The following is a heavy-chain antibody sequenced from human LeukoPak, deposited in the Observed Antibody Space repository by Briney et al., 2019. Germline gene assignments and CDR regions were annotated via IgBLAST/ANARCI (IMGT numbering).Heavy chain of an antibody. CDR2: ISAYNGNT. V-gene: IGHV1-18*01. J-gene: IGHJ4*02. D-gene: IGHD5-12*01. CDR3: ARDPHGVIVATIAGFDY. CDR1: GYTFTSYG. Sequence: ASVKVSCKASGYTFTSYGISWVRQAPGQGLEWMGWISAYNGNTNYAQKLQGRVTMTTDTSTSTAYMELRSLRSDDTAVYYCARDPHGVIVATIAGFDYWGQGTLVTVSS.